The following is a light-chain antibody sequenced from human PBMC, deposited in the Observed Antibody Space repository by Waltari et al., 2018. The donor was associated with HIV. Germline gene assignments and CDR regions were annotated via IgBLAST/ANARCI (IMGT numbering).Light chain of an antibody. V-gene: IGLV7-46*01. Sequence: QAVVTQEPSLTVSPGGTVTLTCSSSSGPVTSGHYPYWFQQKPGQAPRTLIYDTSSRQSWTPTRFSGSLLGGKAARTLSGAQPEDEAEYYCLLSYSGARPVVFGGGTKLTVL. J-gene: IGLJ2*01. CDR3: LLSYSGARPVV. CDR2: DTS. CDR1: SGPVTSGHY.